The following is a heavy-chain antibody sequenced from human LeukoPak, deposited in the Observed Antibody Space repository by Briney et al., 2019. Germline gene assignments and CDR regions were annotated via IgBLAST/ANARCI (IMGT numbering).Heavy chain of an antibody. D-gene: IGHD4-11*01. Sequence: PGGSLRLSCAASGFTFSSYWMHWVRQAPGKGLVWVSRINGDGSSTTYADSVKGRFTISRDNAKNTLFLQMNSLRAEATAVYYCARDWYNNSDAFDLWGQGPMVTVSS. CDR3: ARDWYNNSDAFDL. CDR2: INGDGSST. CDR1: GFTFSSYW. J-gene: IGHJ3*01. V-gene: IGHV3-74*01.